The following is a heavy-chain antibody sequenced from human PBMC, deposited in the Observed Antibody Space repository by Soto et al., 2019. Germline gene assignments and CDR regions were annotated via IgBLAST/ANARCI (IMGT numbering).Heavy chain of an antibody. CDR2: IYQSGVA. Sequence: SETLSLTCNMSGDSYSISTYSWSWIRQPPGKALQWIGFIYQSGVASYNPSLASRVSISLDRSNNQCSLKLKSVTAADTAVYFCAGMPYTSGLRFDPWGPGTLVTVSS. CDR3: AGMPYTSGLRFDP. V-gene: IGHV4-30-2*01. CDR1: GDSYSISTYS. J-gene: IGHJ5*02. D-gene: IGHD6-19*01.